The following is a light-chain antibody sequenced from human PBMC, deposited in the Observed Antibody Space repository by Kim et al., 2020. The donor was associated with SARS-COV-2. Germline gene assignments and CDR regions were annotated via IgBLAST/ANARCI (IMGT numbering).Light chain of an antibody. CDR2: YDS. J-gene: IGLJ3*02. CDR3: QVWDSSGDHPV. CDR1: NIGGKS. V-gene: IGLV3-21*04. Sequence: SYELTQPPSVSVAPGKTARVTCGGNNIGGKSVHWYQQKPGQAPVVVIYYDSYRPSGIPERFSGSNSGNTATLTISRVESGDEADYSCQVWDSSGDHPVFG.